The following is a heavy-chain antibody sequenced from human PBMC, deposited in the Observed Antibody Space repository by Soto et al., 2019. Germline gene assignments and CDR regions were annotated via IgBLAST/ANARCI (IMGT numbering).Heavy chain of an antibody. V-gene: IGHV4-59*01. CDR2: INYGGTT. CDR3: ARDAADYVAGSGPAGFGF. D-gene: IGHD4-17*01. CDR1: GGSIGSYY. J-gene: IGHJ4*02. Sequence: PSETLSLTCSVSGGSIGSYYWSWIRQPPGKGLEWLGYINYGGTTSHNPSLEGRISISLGLAKRQLSRQVTSVTAADTAPYFCARDAADYVAGSGPAGFGFRGKGALVTVSS.